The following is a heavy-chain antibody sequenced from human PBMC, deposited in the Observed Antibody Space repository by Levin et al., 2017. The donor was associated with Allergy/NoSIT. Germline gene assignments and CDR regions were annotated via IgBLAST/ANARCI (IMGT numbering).Heavy chain of an antibody. CDR1: GYTFTSYG. CDR3: ARDLGLIDY. D-gene: IGHD3-16*01. Sequence: ASVKVSCKASGYTFTSYGISWVRQAPGQGLEWMGGSSADNGNAKEEKKLQGRVTMTTDTSTSTAYMELRSLRSDDTAVDYCARDLGLIDYWGQGTLVTVSS. CDR2: SSADNGNA. J-gene: IGHJ4*02. V-gene: IGHV1-18*01.